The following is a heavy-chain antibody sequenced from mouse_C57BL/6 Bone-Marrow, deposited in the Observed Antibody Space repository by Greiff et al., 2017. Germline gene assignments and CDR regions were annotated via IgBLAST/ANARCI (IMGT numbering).Heavy chain of an antibody. Sequence: VKLQESGPGLVAPSQSLSITCTVSGFSLTSYAISWVRQPPGKGLEWLGVIWTGGGTNYNSALKSRLSTSKDNSKSQVFLKMNSLQTDDTDRYYCARTGDLLWLRRRDYAMDYWGQGTSVTVSS. CDR2: IWTGGGT. CDR1: GFSLTSYA. D-gene: IGHD2-2*01. V-gene: IGHV2-9-1*01. J-gene: IGHJ4*01. CDR3: ARTGDLLWLRRRDYAMDY.